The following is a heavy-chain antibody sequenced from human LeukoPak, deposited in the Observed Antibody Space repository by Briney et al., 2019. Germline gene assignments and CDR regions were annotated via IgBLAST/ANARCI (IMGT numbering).Heavy chain of an antibody. CDR2: IKPDGSGE. V-gene: IGHV3-7*01. J-gene: IGHJ4*02. CDR1: EFIFSNYW. Sequence: GGSLRLSCAASEFIFSNYWMTWVRQAPGKALEWVANIKPDGSGEYYVDSLKGRFTISRDNAENSLFLQMNNLRVDDTAVYYCARSGGYGWDYWGQGAVVTVSS. CDR3: ARSGGYGWDY. D-gene: IGHD5-12*01.